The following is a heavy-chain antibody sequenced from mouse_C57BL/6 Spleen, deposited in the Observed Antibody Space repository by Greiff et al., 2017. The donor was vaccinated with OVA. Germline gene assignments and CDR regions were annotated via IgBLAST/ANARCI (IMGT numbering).Heavy chain of an antibody. CDR3: ARGEDGKKCAY. V-gene: IGHV1-61*01. D-gene: IGHD2-1*01. CDR1: GYTFTSYW. Sequence: QVQLQQPGAELVRPGSSVKLSCKASGYTFTSYWMDWVKQRPGQGLEWIGNIYPSDSETHYNQKFKYKATLTVDKSSSTAYMQLSSLTSEDSAVYDCARGEDGKKCAYWGQGTLVTVSA. J-gene: IGHJ3*01. CDR2: IYPSDSET.